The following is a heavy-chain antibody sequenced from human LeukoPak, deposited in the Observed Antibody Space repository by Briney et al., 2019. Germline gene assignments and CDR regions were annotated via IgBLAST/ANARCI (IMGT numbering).Heavy chain of an antibody. Sequence: ASVKVSCKASGYTFSSYGISWVRQAPGQGLEWMGIINPSGGSTSYAQKFQGRVTMTRDMSTSTVYMELSSLRSEDTAVYYCARAYYYDSSGYYPLDYWGQGTLVTVSS. J-gene: IGHJ4*02. CDR1: GYTFSSYG. D-gene: IGHD3-22*01. V-gene: IGHV1-46*01. CDR2: INPSGGST. CDR3: ARAYYYDSSGYYPLDY.